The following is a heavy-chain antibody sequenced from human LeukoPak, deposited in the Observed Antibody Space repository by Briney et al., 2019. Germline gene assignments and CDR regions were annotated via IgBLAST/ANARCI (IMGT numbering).Heavy chain of an antibody. Sequence: SVKVSCKASGGTFSSYAISWVRQAPGQGREWMGRIIPILGIANYAQTSQGRVTITADNSTSTAYMELSSLRSEDTAVYYCARDRWLQLPLFDYWGQGTLVTVSS. V-gene: IGHV1-69*04. J-gene: IGHJ4*02. CDR2: IIPILGIA. CDR3: ARDRWLQLPLFDY. D-gene: IGHD5-24*01. CDR1: GGTFSSYA.